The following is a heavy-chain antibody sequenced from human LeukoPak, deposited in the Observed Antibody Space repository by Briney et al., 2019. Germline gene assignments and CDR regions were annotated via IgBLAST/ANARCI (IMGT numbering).Heavy chain of an antibody. Sequence: SQTLSLTCAISGDSVSSNSAAWNWIRQSPSRGLEWLGRTYYRSKWYNDYAVSVKSRISINPDTSKNQFSLQLNSVTPEDAAVYYCARTQHSSGWSQFDYWGQGTLVTVSS. CDR1: GDSVSSNSAA. J-gene: IGHJ4*02. CDR2: TYYRSKWYN. V-gene: IGHV6-1*01. CDR3: ARTQHSSGWSQFDY. D-gene: IGHD6-13*01.